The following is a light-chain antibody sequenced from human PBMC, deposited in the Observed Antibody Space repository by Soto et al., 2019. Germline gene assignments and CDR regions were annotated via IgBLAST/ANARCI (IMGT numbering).Light chain of an antibody. CDR1: SSDVGSYNL. CDR2: EVS. J-gene: IGLJ1*01. CDR3: CSYAGSSTFEV. Sequence: QSALTQPASVSGSSGQSITISCTGTSSDVGSYNLVSWYQQHPGKAPKLMIYEVSKRPSGVSNRFSGSKSGNTASLTISGLQAEDEADYYCCSYAGSSTFEVFGTGTKVPV. V-gene: IGLV2-23*02.